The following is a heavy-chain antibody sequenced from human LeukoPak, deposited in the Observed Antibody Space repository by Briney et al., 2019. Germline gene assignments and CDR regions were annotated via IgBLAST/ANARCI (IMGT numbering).Heavy chain of an antibody. CDR2: IYYSGST. CDR1: GGSISTSSYY. CDR3: ARHSRPSYYYDISASIGDQ. V-gene: IGHV4-39*01. Sequence: SETLSLTCTVSGGSISTSSYYWGWIRQPPGKGLEWIGSIYYSGSTYYNPSLKSRVTISIDTSKNQFSLKLSSVTAADTAVFYCARHSRPSYYYDISASIGDQWGQGTLATVSS. D-gene: IGHD3-22*01. J-gene: IGHJ5*02.